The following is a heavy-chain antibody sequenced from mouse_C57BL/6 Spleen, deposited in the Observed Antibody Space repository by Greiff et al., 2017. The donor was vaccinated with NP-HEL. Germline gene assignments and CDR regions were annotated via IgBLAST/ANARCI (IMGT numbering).Heavy chain of an antibody. CDR1: GFNIKDDY. CDR3: TSGNSWFAY. J-gene: IGHJ3*01. D-gene: IGHD2-1*01. Sequence: EVMLVESGAELVRPGASVKLSCTASGFNIKDDYMHWVKQRPEQGLEWIGWIDPENGDTEYASKFQGKATITADTSSNTAYLQLSSLTSEDTAVYYCTSGNSWFAYWGQGTLVTVSA. V-gene: IGHV14-4*01. CDR2: IDPENGDT.